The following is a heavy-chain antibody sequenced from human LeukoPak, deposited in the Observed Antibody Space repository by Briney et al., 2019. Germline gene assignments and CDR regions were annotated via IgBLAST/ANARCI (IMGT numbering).Heavy chain of an antibody. CDR3: ASGPENSSSWYLRYYYYYMDV. J-gene: IGHJ6*03. Sequence: PSETLSLTCTVSGGSISSHYWSWIRQPPGKGLEWIGYIYYSGSTNYNPSLKRRVTISVDTSKNQFSLKLSSVTAADTAVYYCASGPENSSSWYLRYYYYYMDVWGKGTTVTVSS. V-gene: IGHV4-59*11. CDR2: IYYSGST. CDR1: GGSISSHY. D-gene: IGHD6-13*01.